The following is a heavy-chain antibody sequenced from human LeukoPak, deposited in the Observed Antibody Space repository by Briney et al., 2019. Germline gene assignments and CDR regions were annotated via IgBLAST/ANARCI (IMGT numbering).Heavy chain of an antibody. V-gene: IGHV3-23*01. D-gene: IGHD3-9*01. Sequence: HPGGSLRLSCAASGFTFSSYAMSWVRQAPGQGMEWVSAISGSGGSTYYADSVQGRFTISRDNSKNTLYLQMNSLRAEDTAVYYCAKGEVFWVLDPWGQGTLVTVSS. CDR3: AKGEVFWVLDP. CDR2: ISGSGGST. CDR1: GFTFSSYA. J-gene: IGHJ5*02.